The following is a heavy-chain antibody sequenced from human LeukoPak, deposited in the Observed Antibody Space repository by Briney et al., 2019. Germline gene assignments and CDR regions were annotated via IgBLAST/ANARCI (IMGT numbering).Heavy chain of an antibody. CDR3: ARGADSSGYYLIFYFDY. D-gene: IGHD3-22*01. V-gene: IGHV4-59*01. CDR1: GGSISSYY. Sequence: SETLSLTCTVSGGSISSYYWNWIRQPPGKGLEWIGYIYYSGSTNYNPSLKSRVTISVDTFKNQFSLKLSSVTAADTAVYYCARGADSSGYYLIFYFDYWGQGTLVTVSS. J-gene: IGHJ4*02. CDR2: IYYSGST.